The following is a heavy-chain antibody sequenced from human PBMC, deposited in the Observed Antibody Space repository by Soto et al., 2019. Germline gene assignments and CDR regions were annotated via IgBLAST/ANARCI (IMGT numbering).Heavy chain of an antibody. CDR3: AREGYQLRAPVDY. Sequence: GGSLRLSCAASGFTFSSYSMNWVRQAPGKGLEWVSSISSSSSYIYYADSVKGRFTISRGNAKNSLYLQMNSLRAEDTAVYYCAREGYQLRAPVDYWGQGTLVTVSS. V-gene: IGHV3-21*01. CDR1: GFTFSSYS. CDR2: ISSSSSYI. J-gene: IGHJ4*02. D-gene: IGHD2-2*01.